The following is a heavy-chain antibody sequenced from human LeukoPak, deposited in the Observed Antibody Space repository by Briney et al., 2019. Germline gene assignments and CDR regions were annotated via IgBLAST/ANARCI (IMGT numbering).Heavy chain of an antibody. J-gene: IGHJ3*02. D-gene: IGHD3-9*01. CDR1: GGSFSGYY. CDR3: ARDRILTGYYYDAFDI. V-gene: IGHV4-34*01. CDR2: INHSGST. Sequence: SETLSLTCAVYGGSFSGYYWSWIRQPPGKGLEWIEEINHSGSTNYNPSLKSRVTISVDTSKNQFSLKLSSVTAADPAVYYCARDRILTGYYYDAFDIWGQGTMVTVSS.